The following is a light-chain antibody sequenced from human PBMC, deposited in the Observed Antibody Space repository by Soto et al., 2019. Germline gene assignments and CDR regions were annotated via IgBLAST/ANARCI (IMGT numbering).Light chain of an antibody. CDR2: GAS. Sequence: EIVLTQSPGSLSLSPGERATLSCRASQSVYNNYIAWYQHSPGQAPRVLIYGASTRATGTPDMFSGSESGTDLTLTITRLEPEDSALYYCQQYGSSVTVGGGTKVE. V-gene: IGKV3-20*01. CDR1: QSVYNNY. CDR3: QQYGSSVT. J-gene: IGKJ4*01.